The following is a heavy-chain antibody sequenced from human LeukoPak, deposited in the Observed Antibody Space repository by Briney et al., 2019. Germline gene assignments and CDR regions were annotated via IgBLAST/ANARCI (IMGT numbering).Heavy chain of an antibody. CDR1: GGSISSYY. D-gene: IGHD2-21*02. CDR3: ARVEGDGDFDY. CDR2: IYYSGST. J-gene: IGHJ4*02. V-gene: IGHV4-59*01. Sequence: SETLSLTCTVSGGSISSYYWSWIRQPPGEGLEWIGYIYYSGSTNYNPSLKSRVTISVDTSKNQFSLKLSSVTAADTAVYYCARVEGDGDFDYWGQGTLVTVSS.